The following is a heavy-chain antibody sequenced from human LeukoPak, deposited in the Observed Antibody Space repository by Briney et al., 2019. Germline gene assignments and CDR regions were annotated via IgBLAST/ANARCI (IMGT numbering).Heavy chain of an antibody. CDR3: ARLVWLGESPGSWFDS. D-gene: IGHD3-10*01. Sequence: SETLALTCSVSGGSITSHFWSWIRQPPGKGLEWIGYIHYSGSTNYNPSLKSRVTISPDTSKDQLFLKLNSVTAADTAVYYCARLVWLGESPGSWFDSWGQGTLVTVSS. J-gene: IGHJ5*01. V-gene: IGHV4-59*11. CDR1: GGSITSHF. CDR2: IHYSGST.